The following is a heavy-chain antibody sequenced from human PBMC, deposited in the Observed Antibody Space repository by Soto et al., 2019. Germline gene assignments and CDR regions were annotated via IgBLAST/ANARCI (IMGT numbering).Heavy chain of an antibody. Sequence: GGSLRLSCAASGFTFSSYGMHWVRQAPGKGLEWVAVISYDGSNKYYADSVKGRFTISRDNSKNTLYLQMNSLRAEDTAVYYCAKGRFCSSTSCLGGYYYYYMDVWGKGTTVTVS. CDR3: AKGRFCSSTSCLGGYYYYYMDV. D-gene: IGHD2-2*01. CDR1: GFTFSSYG. V-gene: IGHV3-30*18. J-gene: IGHJ6*03. CDR2: ISYDGSNK.